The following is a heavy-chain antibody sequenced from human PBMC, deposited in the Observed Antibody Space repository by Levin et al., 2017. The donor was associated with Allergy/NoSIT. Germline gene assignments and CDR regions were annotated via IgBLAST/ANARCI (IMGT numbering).Heavy chain of an antibody. V-gene: IGHV3-23*01. D-gene: IGHD3-10*01. CDR2: ITGSGDTT. J-gene: IGHJ4*02. Sequence: GESLKISCAASGFVFHSYYMNWVRQAPGKGLEWVSAITGSGDTTYYTDSVKGRFTISRDNSKNTLYLQMNSLRAEDTAVYYCVKKMTSGSGSKFDYWGQGTLVTVSS. CDR3: VKKMTSGSGSKFDY. CDR1: GFVFHSYY.